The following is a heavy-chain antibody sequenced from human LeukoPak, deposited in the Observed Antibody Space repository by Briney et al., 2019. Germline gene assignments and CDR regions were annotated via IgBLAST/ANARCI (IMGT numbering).Heavy chain of an antibody. J-gene: IGHJ3*02. CDR3: AKLPRITMVRGVPRGDAFDI. CDR1: GFTFSSCG. Sequence: PGGSLRLSCAASGFTFSSCGMHWVRQAPGKGLEWVAFIRYDGSNKYYADSVKGRFTISRDNSKNTLYLQMNSLRAEDTAVYYRAKLPRITMVRGVPRGDAFDIWGQGTMVTVSS. D-gene: IGHD3-10*01. V-gene: IGHV3-30*02. CDR2: IRYDGSNK.